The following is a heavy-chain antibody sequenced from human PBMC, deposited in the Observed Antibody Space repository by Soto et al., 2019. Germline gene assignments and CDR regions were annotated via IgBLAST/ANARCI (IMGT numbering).Heavy chain of an antibody. CDR2: FDPEDGET. CDR1: GYTLTELS. Sequence: ASVKVSCKVSGYTLTELSMHWVRQAPGKGLEWMGGFDPEDGETIYAQKFQGRVTMTEDTSTDTAYMELSSLRSEDTAVYYCATVGIGGLTQIRYFDPAYFDYWGQGTLVTSPQ. D-gene: IGHD3-9*01. CDR3: ATVGIGGLTQIRYFDPAYFDY. V-gene: IGHV1-24*01. J-gene: IGHJ4*02.